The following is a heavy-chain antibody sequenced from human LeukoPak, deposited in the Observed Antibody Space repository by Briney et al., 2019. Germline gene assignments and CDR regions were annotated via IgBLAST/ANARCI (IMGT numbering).Heavy chain of an antibody. CDR1: GFTFSSYA. CDR3: AKGSGFTMIVVVITPVDY. J-gene: IGHJ4*02. V-gene: IGHV3-23*01. CDR2: ISGSGGST. Sequence: PGGPLRLSCAASGFTFSSYAMSWVRQAPGKGLEWVSAISGSGGSTYYADSVKGRFTISRDNSKNTLYLQMNSLRAEDTAVYYCAKGSGFTMIVVVITPVDYWGQGTLVTVSS. D-gene: IGHD3-22*01.